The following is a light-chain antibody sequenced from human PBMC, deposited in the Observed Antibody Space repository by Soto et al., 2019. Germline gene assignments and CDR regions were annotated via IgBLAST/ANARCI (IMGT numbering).Light chain of an antibody. V-gene: IGLV2-14*01. Sequence: QSALTQPASVSGSPGQSITISCTGSSGDIGDYKYVSWYKQHPGKAPKLMIYDVSNRPSGVSNRFSGSKSGNTASLTISGLKAEDEADYYCSSYTSTNFVIFGGGTKLTVL. J-gene: IGLJ2*01. CDR3: SSYTSTNFVI. CDR2: DVS. CDR1: SGDIGDYKY.